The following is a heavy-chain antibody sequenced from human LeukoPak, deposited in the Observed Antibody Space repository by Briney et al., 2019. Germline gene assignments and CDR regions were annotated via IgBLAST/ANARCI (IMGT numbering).Heavy chain of an antibody. Sequence: SETLSLTCAVYGGSFNSYYWTWVRQTPGKGLEWIGEISHTGDIINYKPSLKSRVTISADSSKKQFSLRLTSVTAADTGVYYSARVPDITARPCDSWGPGTRVTVS. CDR2: ISHTGDII. V-gene: IGHV4-34*01. CDR3: ARVPDITARPCDS. D-gene: IGHD1-1*01. J-gene: IGHJ4*02. CDR1: GGSFNSYY.